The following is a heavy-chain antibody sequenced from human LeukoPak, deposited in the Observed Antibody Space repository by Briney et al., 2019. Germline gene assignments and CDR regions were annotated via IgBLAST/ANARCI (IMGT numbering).Heavy chain of an antibody. D-gene: IGHD2-8*02. CDR3: ARVGGGVFDY. J-gene: IGHJ4*02. CDR1: GGSISSGGYS. Sequence: SQTLSLTCAVSGGSISSGGYSWSWIRQPPGKGLEWIGYIYHSGSTYYNPSLKSRVTISVDRSKNQFSLKLSSVTAADTAVYYCARVGGGVFDYWGQGTLVTVSS. V-gene: IGHV4-30-2*01. CDR2: IYHSGST.